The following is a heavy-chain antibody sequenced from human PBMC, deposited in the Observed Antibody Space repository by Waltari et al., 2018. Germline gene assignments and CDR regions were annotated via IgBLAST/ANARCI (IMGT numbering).Heavy chain of an antibody. CDR1: GFTFSNYA. Sequence: EAQLLESGGGLVQPGGSLRLSCAASGFTFSNYAMDWVRQAPGKGLEWVSAISGSGSRTFYADSVKGRFTISRDNSKNMLYLQMSSLRAEDSAMYYCANDNVDIDMAAKSYGMDVWGQGTTVTVSS. V-gene: IGHV3-23*01. D-gene: IGHD5-18*01. CDR3: ANDNVDIDMAAKSYGMDV. CDR2: ISGSGSRT. J-gene: IGHJ6*02.